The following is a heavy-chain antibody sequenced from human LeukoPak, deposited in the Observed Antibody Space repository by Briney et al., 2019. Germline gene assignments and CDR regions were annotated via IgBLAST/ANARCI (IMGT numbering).Heavy chain of an antibody. D-gene: IGHD2-15*01. CDR1: GFTFSSYE. J-gene: IGHJ4*02. V-gene: IGHV3-48*03. Sequence: PGGSLRLSCAASGFTFSSYEMNWVRQAPGKGLEWVSYISSSGSTIYYADSVKGRFTISRDNAKNSLYLQMNSLRAEDTAVYYCARDRTLRYCGGGSCHSLEYWGQGTLVTVSS. CDR3: ARDRTLRYCGGGSCHSLEY. CDR2: ISSSGSTI.